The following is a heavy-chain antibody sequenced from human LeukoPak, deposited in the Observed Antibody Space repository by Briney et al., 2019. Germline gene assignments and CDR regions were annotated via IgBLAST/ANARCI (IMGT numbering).Heavy chain of an antibody. Sequence: SVKVSCKASGGTFSSYAICWVRQAPGQGLEWMGGIIPIFGTANYAQKFQGRVTITADKSTSTAYMELSSLRSEDTAVYYCARDYNDILTGFTIWYYYGMDVWGKGTTVTVSS. J-gene: IGHJ6*04. CDR2: IIPIFGTA. CDR3: ARDYNDILTGFTIWYYYGMDV. D-gene: IGHD3-9*01. V-gene: IGHV1-69*06. CDR1: GGTFSSYA.